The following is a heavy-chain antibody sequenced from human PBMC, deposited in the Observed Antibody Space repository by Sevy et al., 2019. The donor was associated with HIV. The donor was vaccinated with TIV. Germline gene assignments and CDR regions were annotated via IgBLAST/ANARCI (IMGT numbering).Heavy chain of an antibody. J-gene: IGHJ4*02. Sequence: GESLKISCKGSGYSFTSYWIGWVRQMPGKGLEWMGIIYPGDSDTRYSPSFQGQVTISADKSISTAYLQWSSLKASDTAMYYCAWSVQAAAGTFHFDYWGQGTLVTVSS. CDR2: IYPGDSDT. CDR3: AWSVQAAAGTFHFDY. D-gene: IGHD6-13*01. CDR1: GYSFTSYW. V-gene: IGHV5-51*01.